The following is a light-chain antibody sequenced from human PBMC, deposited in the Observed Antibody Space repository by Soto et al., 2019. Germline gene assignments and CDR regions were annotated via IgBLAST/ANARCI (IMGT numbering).Light chain of an antibody. V-gene: IGKV3-11*01. J-gene: IGKJ1*01. CDR3: QQRSNWPPT. CDR1: QSVSSY. CDR2: DAS. Sequence: EIVLTQSPATLSLSPGERSALSCRASQSVSSYLAWYQQTPGQAPRLLIYDASKRATGIPARFSGSGSGTDFTLTISSLEPEDFAVYYCQQRSNWPPTFGQGTKVDIK.